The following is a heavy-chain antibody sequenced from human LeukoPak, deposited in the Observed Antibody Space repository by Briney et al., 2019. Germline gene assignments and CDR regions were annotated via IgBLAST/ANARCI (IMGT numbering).Heavy chain of an antibody. V-gene: IGHV1-2*02. J-gene: IGHJ4*02. CDR1: GYTFTGYF. Sequence: ASVKVSCKASGYTFTGYFVHWVRQAPGQGLEWMGWLNPNSGGTNYPQKFQGRVTMTRDTSTSTAYMELSRLTSDDTALYFCARGRGATYRPRLDYWGQGTLVTVSS. CDR2: LNPNSGGT. CDR3: ARGRGATYRPRLDY. D-gene: IGHD4/OR15-4a*01.